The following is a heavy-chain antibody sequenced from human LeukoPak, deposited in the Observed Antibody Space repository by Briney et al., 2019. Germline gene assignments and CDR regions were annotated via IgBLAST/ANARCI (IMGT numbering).Heavy chain of an antibody. CDR2: IWYDGSNK. J-gene: IGHJ4*02. V-gene: IGHV3-33*01. Sequence: PGRSLRLSCAASGFTFSSYGMHWVRQAPGKGLEWVAVIWYDGSNKYYADSVKGRFTISRDNSKNTLYLQMNSLRAEDTAVYYCARLDGVWSGPYYKGYFEYWGQGTLVTVSS. CDR1: GFTFSSYG. D-gene: IGHD3-3*01. CDR3: ARLDGVWSGPYYKGYFEY.